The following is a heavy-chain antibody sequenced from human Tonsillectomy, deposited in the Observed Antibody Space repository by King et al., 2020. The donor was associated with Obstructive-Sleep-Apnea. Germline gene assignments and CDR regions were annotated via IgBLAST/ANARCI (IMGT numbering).Heavy chain of an antibody. CDR3: ARPVREGYGDLCAFHI. Sequence: LQLQESGPGLVKPSETLSLTCTVSGGSISSSSYYWGWSRQPPGKGLEWIGSLYYSGSTYYNPSLKSRVTISVDTSKNQFSLRLTSVTAADTAVYYCARPVREGYGDLCAFHIWGQGTMVTVSS. V-gene: IGHV4-39*07. J-gene: IGHJ3*02. CDR1: GGSISSSSYY. D-gene: IGHD4-17*01. CDR2: LYYSGST.